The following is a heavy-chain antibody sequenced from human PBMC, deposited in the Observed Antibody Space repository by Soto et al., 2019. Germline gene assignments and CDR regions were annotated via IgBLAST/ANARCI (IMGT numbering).Heavy chain of an antibody. CDR3: ARDGGPREVSCVHDY. CDR1: GYTFTIYV. Sequence: GAPVKVSCKVFGYTFTIYVMHWVSKTPGQRLEWMGWINAGNGNTKYSQKFQGRVTITRDTSASTAYMELSSLRSEDTAVYYCARDGGPREVSCVHDYWGQGTPVTVSS. V-gene: IGHV1-3*01. J-gene: IGHJ4*02. D-gene: IGHD3-10*01. CDR2: INAGNGNT.